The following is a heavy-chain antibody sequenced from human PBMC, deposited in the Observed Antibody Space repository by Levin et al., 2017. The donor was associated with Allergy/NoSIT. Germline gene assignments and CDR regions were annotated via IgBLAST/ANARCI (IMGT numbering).Heavy chain of an antibody. V-gene: IGHV4-34*01. Sequence: SCAVYGGSFSGYYWNWIRQPPGKGLEWIGEINHSGSTNYNPSLKSRVTISIDTSKNQFSLKLSSVTAADTALYYCARGRYGDYIGEDGFDIWGQGTMVTVSS. CDR3: ARGRYGDYIGEDGFDI. CDR2: INHSGST. D-gene: IGHD4-17*01. CDR1: GGSFSGYY. J-gene: IGHJ3*02.